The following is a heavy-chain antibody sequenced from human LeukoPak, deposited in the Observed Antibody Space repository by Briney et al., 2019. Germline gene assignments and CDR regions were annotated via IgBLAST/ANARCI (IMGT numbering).Heavy chain of an antibody. Sequence: VASVKVSCKASGYTFTGYYMHWVRQAPGQGLEWMGWINPNSGGTNYAQKFQGRVTMTRDTSISTAYMELSRLRSDDTAVYYCAKERARGFGELSAFGYWGQGTLVTVSS. CDR1: GYTFTGYY. D-gene: IGHD3-10*01. CDR2: INPNSGGT. V-gene: IGHV1-2*02. CDR3: AKERARGFGELSAFGY. J-gene: IGHJ4*02.